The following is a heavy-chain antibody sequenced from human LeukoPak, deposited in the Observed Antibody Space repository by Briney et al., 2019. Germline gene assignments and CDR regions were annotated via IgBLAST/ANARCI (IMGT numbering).Heavy chain of an antibody. Sequence: GGSLRLSCAASGFTFSGSAMHWVRQASGKGLEWVGRIRSEANSYATAYAASVKGRFTISRDDSKNTAYLQMNSLRTEDTAVYYCTTACYDYVWGSYRYTEAWGQGTLVTVSS. CDR1: GFTFSGSA. CDR2: IRSEANSYAT. D-gene: IGHD3-16*02. J-gene: IGHJ4*02. CDR3: TTACYDYVWGSYRYTEA. V-gene: IGHV3-73*01.